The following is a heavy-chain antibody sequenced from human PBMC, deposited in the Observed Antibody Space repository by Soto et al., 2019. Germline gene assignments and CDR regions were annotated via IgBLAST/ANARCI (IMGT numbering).Heavy chain of an antibody. D-gene: IGHD4-17*01. Sequence: QVQLLESGGGVVQPGRSLRLSCAASGFTFSSYGMHWVRQAPGKGLEWVAVISYDGSNKYYADSVKGRFTISRDNSKNTLYLQMNSLRAVDTAVYYCAPSGHYGGILRWGQGTLVTVSS. V-gene: IGHV3-30*03. J-gene: IGHJ4*02. CDR1: GFTFSSYG. CDR3: APSGHYGGILR. CDR2: ISYDGSNK.